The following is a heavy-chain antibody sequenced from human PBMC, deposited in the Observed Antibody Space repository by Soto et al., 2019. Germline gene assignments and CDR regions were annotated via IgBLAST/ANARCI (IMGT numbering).Heavy chain of an antibody. CDR3: AKDSGQWLIPRRPDY. CDR2: ITGSGGTT. V-gene: IGHV3-23*01. J-gene: IGHJ4*02. CDR1: GFTFSSYA. D-gene: IGHD6-19*01. Sequence: EVRLLESGGGLVQPGGSLRLSCAASGFTFSSYAMSWVRQAPGKGLEWVSAITGSGGTTYYADSVKGRFTTSRDNSKNTLYLQVNSLRAEDRAVYYGAKDSGQWLIPRRPDYTGQGTLVTVS.